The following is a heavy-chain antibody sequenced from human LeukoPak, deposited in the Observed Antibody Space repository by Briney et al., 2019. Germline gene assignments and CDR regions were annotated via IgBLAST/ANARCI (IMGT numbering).Heavy chain of an antibody. CDR2: IGPTGSDR. Sequence: PGGSLRLSCTASGLTFSTSGFNWVRQAPGKGLEWVASIGPTGSDRYHADSIKGRFTISRDNANHFLYLQMNSLRAEDMAVYYCATETNGRHYDYWGQGTLLTVSS. CDR3: ATETNGRHYDY. V-gene: IGHV3-21*06. D-gene: IGHD1-14*01. J-gene: IGHJ4*02. CDR1: GLTFSTSG.